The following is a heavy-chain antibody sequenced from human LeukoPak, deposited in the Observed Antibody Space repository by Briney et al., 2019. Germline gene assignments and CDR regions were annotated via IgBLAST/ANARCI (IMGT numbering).Heavy chain of an antibody. J-gene: IGHJ4*02. CDR2: INHSGST. V-gene: IGHV4-34*01. Sequence: SETLSLTCAVYGGSFSGYYWSWIRQPPGKGLEWIGEINHSGSTNYNPSLKSRVTISVDTSKNQFSLRLSSVTAADTAVYYCAGPNWTFDYWGQGTLVTVSS. CDR3: AGPNWTFDY. CDR1: GGSFSGYY. D-gene: IGHD1-20*01.